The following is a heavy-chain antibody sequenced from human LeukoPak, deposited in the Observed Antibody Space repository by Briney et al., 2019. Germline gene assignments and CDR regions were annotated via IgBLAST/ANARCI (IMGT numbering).Heavy chain of an antibody. Sequence: GGSLRLSCAASGFSFSSYSMNWVRQAPGKGLEWVSSIFNSSSYVYNADSVKGRFTISRDNAKNSLYLQMNSLRAEDTAVYYWARDQDSSSSWYSTNHPLDYWGQGTLVTVSS. D-gene: IGHD6-13*01. CDR3: ARDQDSSSSWYSTNHPLDY. J-gene: IGHJ4*02. CDR2: IFNSSSYV. CDR1: GFSFSSYS. V-gene: IGHV3-21*01.